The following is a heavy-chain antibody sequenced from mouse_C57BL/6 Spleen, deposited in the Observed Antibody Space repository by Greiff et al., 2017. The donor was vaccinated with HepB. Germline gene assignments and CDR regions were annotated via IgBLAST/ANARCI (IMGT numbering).Heavy chain of an antibody. CDR2: IHPNSGST. D-gene: IGHD2-2*01. V-gene: IGHV1-64*01. J-gene: IGHJ4*01. CDR3: ARRLRRPPAMDY. Sequence: QVQLQQPGAELVKPGASVKLSCKASGYTFTSYWMHWVKQRPGQGLEWIGMIHPNSGSTNYNEKFKSKATLTVDKASSTAYMLLSSLTSEDSAVYYCARRLRRPPAMDYWGQGTSVTVSS. CDR1: GYTFTSYW.